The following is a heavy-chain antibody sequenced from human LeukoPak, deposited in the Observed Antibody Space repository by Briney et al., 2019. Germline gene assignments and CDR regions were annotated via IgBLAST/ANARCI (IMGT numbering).Heavy chain of an antibody. CDR3: ARAPQRSYQHNWFDP. CDR1: GYSISSGYY. D-gene: IGHD2-21*01. J-gene: IGHJ5*02. V-gene: IGHV4-38-2*02. Sequence: SETLSLTCTVSGYSISSGYYWGWIRQPPGKGLEWIGSSYHSGSTYYNPSLKSRVTISVDTSKNQFSLKLSSVTAADTAVYYCARAPQRSYQHNWFDPWGQGTLVTVSS. CDR2: SYHSGST.